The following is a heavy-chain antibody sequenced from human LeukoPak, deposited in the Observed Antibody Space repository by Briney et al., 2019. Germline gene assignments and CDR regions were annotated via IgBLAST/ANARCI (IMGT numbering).Heavy chain of an antibody. CDR1: GGSFSGYY. D-gene: IGHD1-26*01. CDR2: INHSGST. CDR3: ARDYLVGAAHYYYYYGMDV. Sequence: PSETLSLTCAVYGGSFSGYYWSWIRQPPGKGLEWIGEINHSGSTNYNPSLKSRVAISVDTSKNQFSLKLSSVIAADTAVYYCARDYLVGAAHYYYYYGMDVWGQGTTVTVSS. V-gene: IGHV4-34*01. J-gene: IGHJ6*02.